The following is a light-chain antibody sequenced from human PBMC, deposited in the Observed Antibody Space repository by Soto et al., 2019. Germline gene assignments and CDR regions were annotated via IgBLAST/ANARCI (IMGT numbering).Light chain of an antibody. CDR3: QQYGSSPIT. Sequence: EIVLSQSPGTLSLSPGERATLSCGASQSVKSIHFAWYQQKPGQPPRLLIYGASTRATGIPDRFSGGGSGTHVTLIISRLEPQDSAVYWCQQYGSSPITFGQGTRLE. CDR2: GAS. V-gene: IGKV3-20*01. J-gene: IGKJ5*01. CDR1: QSVKSIH.